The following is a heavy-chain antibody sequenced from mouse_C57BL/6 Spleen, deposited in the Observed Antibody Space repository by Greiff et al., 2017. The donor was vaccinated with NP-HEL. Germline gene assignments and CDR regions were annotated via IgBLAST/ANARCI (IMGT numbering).Heavy chain of an antibody. CDR2: IYPRSGNT. J-gene: IGHJ3*01. V-gene: IGHV1-81*01. CDR3: ARLDYGPSY. Sequence: VQLQQSGAELARPGASVKLSCKASGYTFTSYGISWVKQRTGQGLEWIGEIYPRSGNTYYNEKFKGKATLTADRSSSTAYMELRSLTSEDSAVYFCARLDYGPSYWGQGTLVTVSA. D-gene: IGHD1-1*01. CDR1: GYTFTSYG.